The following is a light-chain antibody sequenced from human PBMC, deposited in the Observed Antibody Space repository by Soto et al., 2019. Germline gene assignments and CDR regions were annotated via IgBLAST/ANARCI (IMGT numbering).Light chain of an antibody. Sequence: DIQITQSPSTLSASVGDRVAISCRASQSISYWLAWYQQKPGKAPKLLIYDAFSLESGVPSRFSGSRSGTEFTLTITSLQPDDFATYYCQQSYSTPWTFGQGTKVDIK. CDR3: QQSYSTPWT. CDR2: DAF. V-gene: IGKV1-5*01. J-gene: IGKJ1*01. CDR1: QSISYW.